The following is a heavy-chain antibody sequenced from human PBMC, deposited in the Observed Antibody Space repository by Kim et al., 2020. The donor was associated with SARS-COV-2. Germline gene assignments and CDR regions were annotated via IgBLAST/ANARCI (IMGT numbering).Heavy chain of an antibody. D-gene: IGHD2-15*01. Sequence: ASVKVSCKASGYTFTSYAMNWVRQAPGQGLEWMGWINTNTGNPTYAQGFTGRFVFSLDTSVSTAYLQISSLKAEDTAVYYCASPGRTGIRYYGMDVWGQGTTVTVSS. V-gene: IGHV7-4-1*02. CDR1: GYTFTSYA. CDR3: ASPGRTGIRYYGMDV. J-gene: IGHJ6*02. CDR2: INTNTGNP.